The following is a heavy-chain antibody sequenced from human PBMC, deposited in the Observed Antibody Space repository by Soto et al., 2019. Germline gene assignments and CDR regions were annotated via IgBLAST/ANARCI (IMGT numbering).Heavy chain of an antibody. CDR3: ARGLMLWFGELSRRGGYYYYMDV. J-gene: IGHJ6*03. CDR1: GGSFSGYQ. CDR2: INDSGNI. V-gene: IGHV4-34*01. D-gene: IGHD3-10*01. Sequence: QVQLQQWGAGLLKPSETLSLTCAVYGGSFSGYQWSWIRQTPGKGLEWIGEINDSGNINYNPSLKSRVAILLDTPKKQILLKLSSVTAADSAVYYCARGLMLWFGELSRRGGYYYYMDVWGKGTTVTVSS.